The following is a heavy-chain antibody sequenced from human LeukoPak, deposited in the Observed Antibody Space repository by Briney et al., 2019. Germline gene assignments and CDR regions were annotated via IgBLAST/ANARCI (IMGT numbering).Heavy chain of an antibody. Sequence: ASETLSLTCTVSGGSISSSSYYWSWIRQPAGKGLEWIGRIYTSGSTNYNPSLKSRVTMSVDTSKNQFSLKLSSVTAADTAVYYCARGRYYYDSSGYYGRALDIWGQGTMVTVSS. CDR1: GGSISSSSYY. V-gene: IGHV4-61*02. D-gene: IGHD3-22*01. CDR3: ARGRYYYDSSGYYGRALDI. J-gene: IGHJ3*02. CDR2: IYTSGST.